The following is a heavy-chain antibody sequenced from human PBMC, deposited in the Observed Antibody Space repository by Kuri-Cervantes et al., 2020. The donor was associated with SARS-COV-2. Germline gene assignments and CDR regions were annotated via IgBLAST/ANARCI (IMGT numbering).Heavy chain of an antibody. CDR1: GGSISGHY. CDR2: IFYSGST. V-gene: IGHV4-59*11. Sequence: GSLRLSCTVSGGSISGHYWSWIRQPPGKGLEWIGNIFYSGSTNYNPSLKSRVTMSVDTSKNQFSLKLSSVTAADTAVYYCASCHYYDSSGYYYGAYWGQGTLVTVSS. CDR3: ASCHYYDSSGYYYGAY. D-gene: IGHD3-22*01. J-gene: IGHJ4*02.